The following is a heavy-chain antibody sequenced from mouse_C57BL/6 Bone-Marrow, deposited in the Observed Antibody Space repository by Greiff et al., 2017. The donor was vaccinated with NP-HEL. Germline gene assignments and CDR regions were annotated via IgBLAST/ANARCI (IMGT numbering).Heavy chain of an antibody. J-gene: IGHJ1*03. CDR1: GFTFSDSG. CDR3: ARGDYDVWYFDV. V-gene: IGHV5-17*01. D-gene: IGHD2-4*01. CDR2: ISSGSSTI. Sequence: EVQLVESGGGLVKPGGSLKLSCAASGFTFSDSGMHWVRQAPEKGLEWVAYISSGSSTIYYADTVKGRFTISRDNAKNTLFLQMTSLRSEDTAMYYCARGDYDVWYFDVWGTGTTVTVSS.